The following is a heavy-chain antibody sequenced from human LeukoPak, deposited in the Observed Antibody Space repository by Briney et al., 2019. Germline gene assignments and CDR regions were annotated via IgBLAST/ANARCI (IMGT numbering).Heavy chain of an antibody. D-gene: IGHD3-3*01. Sequence: GVLRLSCAAPGFTFSSYEMNWVRHAPGPGLERVSYISSSGSTIYYSDSVKDRFTIYRDNAKNSLYLQMNSLRAEATAVYYCARLREIPVFGVVTKSTSYFDYWGQGTLVTVSS. J-gene: IGHJ4*02. V-gene: IGHV3-48*03. CDR1: GFTFSSYE. CDR3: ARLREIPVFGVVTKSTSYFDY. CDR2: ISSSGSTI.